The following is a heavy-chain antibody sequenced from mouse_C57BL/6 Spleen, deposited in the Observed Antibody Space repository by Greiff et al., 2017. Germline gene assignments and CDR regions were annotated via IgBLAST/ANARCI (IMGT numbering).Heavy chain of an antibody. CDR3: ARGDSNYFAY. D-gene: IGHD2-5*01. J-gene: IGHJ3*01. CDR1: GYTFTSYW. CDR2: IHPNSGST. Sequence: VQLQQPGAELVKPGASVKLSCKASGYTFTSYWMHWVKQRPGQGLEWIGMIHPNSGSTNYNEKFKSKATLTVDKSSSTVYMQLSSLTSEDSAVYYCARGDSNYFAYWGQGTLVTVSA. V-gene: IGHV1-64*01.